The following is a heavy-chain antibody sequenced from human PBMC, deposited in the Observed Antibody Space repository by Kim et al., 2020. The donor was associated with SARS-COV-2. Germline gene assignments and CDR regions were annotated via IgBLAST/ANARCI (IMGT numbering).Heavy chain of an antibody. CDR3: ATVGIAAGGTYYYCAMDV. D-gene: IGHD6-13*01. J-gene: IGHJ6*02. Sequence: KGRCTISRDDSKNTLYLQMNSLKTEDTAVYYCATVGIAAGGTYYYCAMDVWGLGTTVTVSS. V-gene: IGHV3-15*01.